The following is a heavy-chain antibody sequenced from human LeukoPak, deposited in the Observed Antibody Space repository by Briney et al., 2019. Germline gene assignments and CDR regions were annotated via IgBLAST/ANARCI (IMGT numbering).Heavy chain of an antibody. CDR2: IYYSGST. D-gene: IGHD4-23*01. CDR1: GGSISSGGYS. Sequence: SQTLSLTCTVSGGSISSGGYSWSWIRQHPGKGLEWIGYIYYSGSTNYNPSLKSRVTISVDTSKNQFSLKLSSVTAADTAVYYCARVTPEIDLGAFDIWGQGTMVTVSS. V-gene: IGHV4-61*08. J-gene: IGHJ3*02. CDR3: ARVTPEIDLGAFDI.